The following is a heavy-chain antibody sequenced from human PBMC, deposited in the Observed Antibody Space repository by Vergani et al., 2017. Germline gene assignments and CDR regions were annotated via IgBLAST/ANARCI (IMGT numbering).Heavy chain of an antibody. J-gene: IGHJ4*02. CDR2: IKSKTDGGTT. CDR3: TTEPFSSGWPGY. Sequence: EVQLVESGGGLVKPGGSLRLSCAASGFTFSNAWMSWVRQAPGKGLEWVGRIKSKTDGGTTDYAAPVKGRFTISRDDSKNTLYLQMNNLKTEDTAVYYCTTEPFSSGWPGYWGQGTLVTVSS. CDR1: GFTFSNAW. V-gene: IGHV3-15*01. D-gene: IGHD6-19*01.